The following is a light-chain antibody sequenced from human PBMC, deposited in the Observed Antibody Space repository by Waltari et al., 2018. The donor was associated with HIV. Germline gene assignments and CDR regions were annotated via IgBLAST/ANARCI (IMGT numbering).Light chain of an antibody. CDR1: SSDAAGYNY. CDR3: SSYAGTRYV. J-gene: IGLJ1*01. CDR2: EVN. Sequence: QSALTQPPSASGSPGQTVTISCTGTSSDAAGYNYVSWYHPHPGKAPKLIIYEVNTRPAGVPDRFSCSKSGNTASLTVSGFQDEDEADYYCSSYAGTRYVFGTGTKVTVL. V-gene: IGLV2-8*01.